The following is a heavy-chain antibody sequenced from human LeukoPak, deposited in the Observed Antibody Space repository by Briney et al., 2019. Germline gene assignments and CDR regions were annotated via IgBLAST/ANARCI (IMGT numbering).Heavy chain of an antibody. V-gene: IGHV3-9*01. J-gene: IGHJ6*02. CDR2: ISRDSRVT. CDR3: AKVIAHLSYAMDV. D-gene: IGHD2-15*01. CDR1: GFTFDDYA. Sequence: PGGSLRLSCAASGFTFDDYAMHWVRQPPGKGLEWVAGISRDSRVTGYADSVKGRSTISRDSGEKFVYLQMNSLRTEDTALYYCAKVIAHLSYAMDVWGQGTTVTVSS.